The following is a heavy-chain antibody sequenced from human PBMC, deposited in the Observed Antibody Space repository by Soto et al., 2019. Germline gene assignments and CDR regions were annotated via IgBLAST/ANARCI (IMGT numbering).Heavy chain of an antibody. Sequence: QVQLVESGGGVVQPGRSLRLSCEASGFTLSSYAMHWVRQAPGKGLEWVAVISYAGSNKYYADSVKGRFTISRDNSKNTLYLQMNSLRAEDTAVYYCARDDSPYCSSTSCSNGMDVWGQGTTVTVSS. V-gene: IGHV3-30-3*01. CDR1: GFTLSSYA. CDR3: ARDDSPYCSSTSCSNGMDV. D-gene: IGHD2-2*01. J-gene: IGHJ6*02. CDR2: ISYAGSNK.